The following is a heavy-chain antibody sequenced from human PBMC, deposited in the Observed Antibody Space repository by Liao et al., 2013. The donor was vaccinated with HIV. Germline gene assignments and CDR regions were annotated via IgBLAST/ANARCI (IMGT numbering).Heavy chain of an antibody. D-gene: IGHD1-26*01. Sequence: QVQLQESGPGLVKPSETLSLTCTVSGGSISSYYWSWIRQPAGKGLEWIGRIYTSGSTNYNPSLKSRVTMSVDTSKNQFSLKLSSVTAADTAVYYCAREMYVGSGSFYYYYNYMDVWGKGPRSPS. CDR1: GGSISSYY. J-gene: IGHJ6*03. CDR3: AREMYVGSGSFYYYYNYMDV. CDR2: IYTSGST. V-gene: IGHV4-4*07.